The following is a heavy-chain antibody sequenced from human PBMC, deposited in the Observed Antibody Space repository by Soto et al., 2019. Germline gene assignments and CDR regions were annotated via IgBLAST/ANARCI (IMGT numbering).Heavy chain of an antibody. CDR3: ARYDYGDLDNWFDP. CDR2: IYYSGST. V-gene: IGHV4-39*01. Sequence: QLQLQESGPGLVKPSETLSLTCTVSGGSISSSSYYWGWIRQPPGKGLEWIGSIYYSGSTYYNPSLKSRVTISVYTSKNQFSLKLSSVTAADTAVYYCARYDYGDLDNWFDPWGQGTLVTVSS. CDR1: GGSISSSSYY. J-gene: IGHJ5*02. D-gene: IGHD4-17*01.